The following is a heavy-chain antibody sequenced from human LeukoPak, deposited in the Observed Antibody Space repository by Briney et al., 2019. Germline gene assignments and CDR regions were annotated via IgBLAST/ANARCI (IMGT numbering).Heavy chain of an antibody. CDR2: ISAYNGNT. V-gene: IGHV1-18*01. Sequence: ASVKVSCKASGYTFTSYGISWVRQAPGQGLEWMGWISAYNGNTNYAQKLQGRVTMTTDTSTSTAYMELRSLRSDDTAVYYCARGSFGAIPFEAFDIWGQGTMVTVSS. J-gene: IGHJ3*02. CDR3: ARGSFGAIPFEAFDI. D-gene: IGHD2-2*02. CDR1: GYTFTSYG.